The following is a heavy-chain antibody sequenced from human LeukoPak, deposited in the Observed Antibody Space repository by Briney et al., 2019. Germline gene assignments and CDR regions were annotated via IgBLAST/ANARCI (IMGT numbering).Heavy chain of an antibody. CDR2: ISPNSGVT. J-gene: IGHJ4*02. D-gene: IGHD3-3*01. Sequence: ASVKVSCKATGYTFSDYYIHWVRQAPGQGLEWMGRISPNSGVTNYAQKFQGRVTMTRDTSISTAYMELSRLRSDDTAVYYCARTAYDFWSGYYPVWGQGTLVTVSS. CDR3: ARTAYDFWSGYYPV. CDR1: GYTFSDYY. V-gene: IGHV1-2*06.